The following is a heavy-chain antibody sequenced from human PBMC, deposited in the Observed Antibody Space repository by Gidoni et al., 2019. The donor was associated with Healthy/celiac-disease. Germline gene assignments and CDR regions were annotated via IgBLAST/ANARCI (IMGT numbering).Heavy chain of an antibody. CDR1: GLTFSSYA. V-gene: IGHV3-23*01. CDR3: AKGRAALLGPFDY. J-gene: IGHJ4*02. D-gene: IGHD1-26*01. Sequence: EVQLLESGGGLVQPGGSLRLSCAASGLTFSSYAMTWVRQAPGKGLEWVSAISGSGGSTYYADSVKGRFTISRDNSKNTLYLQMNSLRAEDTAVYYCAKGRAALLGPFDYWGQGTLVTVSS. CDR2: ISGSGGST.